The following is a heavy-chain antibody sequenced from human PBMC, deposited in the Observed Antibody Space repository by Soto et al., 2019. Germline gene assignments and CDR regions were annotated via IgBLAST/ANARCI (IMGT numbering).Heavy chain of an antibody. D-gene: IGHD3-22*01. V-gene: IGHV4-59*01. Sequence: SETLSLTCTVSGGSISSYYWSWIRQSPGKGLEWIGYIYYSGSTNYNPSLKSRVTISVDTSKNQFSLKLSSVTAADTAVYYCARGARDLHYYDSSGYYYVDYWGQGTLVTVSS. CDR1: GGSISSYY. J-gene: IGHJ4*02. CDR2: IYYSGST. CDR3: ARGARDLHYYDSSGYYYVDY.